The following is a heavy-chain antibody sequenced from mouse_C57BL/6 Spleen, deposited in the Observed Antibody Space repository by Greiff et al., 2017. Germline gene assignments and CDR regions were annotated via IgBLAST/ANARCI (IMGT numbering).Heavy chain of an antibody. D-gene: IGHD2-3*01. CDR1: GYTFTDYN. J-gene: IGHJ1*03. Sequence: EVKLEESGPELVKPGASVKMSCKASGYTFTDYNMHWVKQSHGKSLEWIGYINPNNGGTSYNQKFKGKATLTVNKSSSTAYMELRSLTSEDSAVYYCARERDGSHWYFDVWGTGTTVTVSS. CDR2: INPNNGGT. V-gene: IGHV1-22*01. CDR3: ARERDGSHWYFDV.